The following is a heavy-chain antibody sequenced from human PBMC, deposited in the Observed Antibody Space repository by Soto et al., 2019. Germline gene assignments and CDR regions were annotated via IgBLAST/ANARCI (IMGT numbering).Heavy chain of an antibody. J-gene: IGHJ3*01. CDR2: VNGDGSST. D-gene: IGHD1-20*01. CDR1: GSTFSNYW. V-gene: IGHV3-74*01. CDR3: ARDNWNTV. Sequence: GGSLRLSCAASGSTFSNYWMHWVRQVPGKGLVWVSRVNGDGSSTFYADSVKGRFTISRDNAENTVFLQMNSLRAEDTAVYYCARDNWNTVWGQGTMVTVSS.